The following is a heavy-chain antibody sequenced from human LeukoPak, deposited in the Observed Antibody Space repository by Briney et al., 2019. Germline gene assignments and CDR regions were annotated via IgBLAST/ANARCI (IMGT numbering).Heavy chain of an antibody. V-gene: IGHV1-69*01. CDR1: GGTFSSYA. J-gene: IGHJ6*02. CDR3: AGDVLRFLEWSKNYYYYYGMDV. D-gene: IGHD3-3*01. Sequence: SVKVSCKASGGTFSSYAISWVRQAPGQGLEWMGGIIPIFGTANYAQKFQGRVTITADESTSTAYMELSSLRSEDTAVYYCAGDVLRFLEWSKNYYYYYGMDVWGQGTTVTVSS. CDR2: IIPIFGTA.